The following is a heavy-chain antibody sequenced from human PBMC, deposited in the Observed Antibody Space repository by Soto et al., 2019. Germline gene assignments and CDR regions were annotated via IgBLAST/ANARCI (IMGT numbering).Heavy chain of an antibody. V-gene: IGHV4-61*02. Sequence: PSETLSLTCTVSGGSISSGDYYWSWIRQPAGKGLEWIGRIYPSGNTNYKSSLKSRVTMSVDTSKNQFSLKLSSLTAADTAVYYCARGSLQFDPWGQGTLVTVSS. J-gene: IGHJ5*02. CDR2: IYPSGNT. CDR1: GGSISSGDYY. CDR3: ARGSLQFDP.